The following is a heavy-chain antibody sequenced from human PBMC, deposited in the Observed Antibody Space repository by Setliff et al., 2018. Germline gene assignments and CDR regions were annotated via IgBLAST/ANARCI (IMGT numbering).Heavy chain of an antibody. CDR2: ISGSGGST. CDR3: ARGGDSGSYFLANHDAFDI. CDR1: GFTFSSYA. V-gene: IGHV3-23*01. D-gene: IGHD1-26*01. J-gene: IGHJ3*02. Sequence: GGSLRLSCAASGFTFSSYAMSWVRQAPGKGLEWVSAISGSGGSTYYADSVKGRFTISRDNSKNTLYLQMNSLRAEDTAVYYCARGGDSGSYFLANHDAFDIWGQGTMVTVSS.